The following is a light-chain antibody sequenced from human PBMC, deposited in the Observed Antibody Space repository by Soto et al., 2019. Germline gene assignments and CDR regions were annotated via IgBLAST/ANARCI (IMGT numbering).Light chain of an antibody. CDR2: DAS. CDR1: QSVASSY. CDR3: QQRSSWPRIT. Sequence: EVVMTQSPATLSVSPGERATLSCRASQSVASSYLAWYQQKPGQAPRLLIYDASNRAPGIPARFSGSGSGTDFTLTISSLEPDDFAVYYCQQRSSWPRITFGQGTRLE. V-gene: IGKV3-11*01. J-gene: IGKJ5*01.